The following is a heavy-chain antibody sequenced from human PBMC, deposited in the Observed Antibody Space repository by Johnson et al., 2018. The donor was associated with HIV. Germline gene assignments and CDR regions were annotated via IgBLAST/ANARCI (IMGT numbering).Heavy chain of an antibody. CDR1: GFTFSNNW. Sequence: VQLVESGGGLVQPGGSLRLSCRASGFTFSNNWMNWVRQAPGKGLEWVANIKGDVSEKYHVDSVRDRFTISIDNDKNSLYMQMDSLRAEDTAIYYCARPIARGASDIWGQGTMVTVSS. J-gene: IGHJ3*02. D-gene: IGHD3-10*01. CDR3: ARPIARGASDI. CDR2: IKGDVSEK. V-gene: IGHV3-7*05.